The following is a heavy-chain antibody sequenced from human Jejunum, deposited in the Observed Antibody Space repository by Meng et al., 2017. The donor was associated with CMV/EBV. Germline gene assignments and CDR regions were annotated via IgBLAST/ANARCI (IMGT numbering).Heavy chain of an antibody. V-gene: IGHV3-30*04. D-gene: IGHD1-26*01. CDR2: ISYGGANR. J-gene: IGHJ4*02. CDR1: TFNTYA. Sequence: TFNTYAMHWVRQAPGRGLEWVAIISYGGANRYYAESVKGRFTISRDNSKNTVYLQMNSLRAEDTAVYYCVREGATGGDTGGDFDYWGQGTRVTVSS. CDR3: VREGATGGDTGGDFDY.